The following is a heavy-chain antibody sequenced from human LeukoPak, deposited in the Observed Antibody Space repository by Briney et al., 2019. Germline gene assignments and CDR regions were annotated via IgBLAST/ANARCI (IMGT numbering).Heavy chain of an antibody. Sequence: SGGSLRLSCAASGFTFSSYSMNWVRQAPGKGLEWVSSISSSSSYIYYANSVKGRFTISRDNAKNSLYLQMNSLRAEDTAVYYCARDHGTYYDYVWGSYRYEGFDYWGQGTLVTVSS. CDR1: GFTFSSYS. V-gene: IGHV3-21*04. J-gene: IGHJ4*02. CDR2: ISSSSSYI. D-gene: IGHD3-16*02. CDR3: ARDHGTYYDYVWGSYRYEGFDY.